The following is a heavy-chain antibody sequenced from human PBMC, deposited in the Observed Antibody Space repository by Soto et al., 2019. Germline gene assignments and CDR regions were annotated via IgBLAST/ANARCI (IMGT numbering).Heavy chain of an antibody. J-gene: IGHJ3*02. CDR2: INHSGST. D-gene: IGHD4-17*01. V-gene: IGHV4-34*01. Sequence: SETLSLTCAVYGGSFSGYYWSWIRQPPGKGLEWIGEINHSGSTNYNPSLKSRVTISVDTSKNQFSLKLSSVTAADTAVYYCARYDYGDSDAFDIWGQGTMVTVSS. CDR1: GGSFSGYY. CDR3: ARYDYGDSDAFDI.